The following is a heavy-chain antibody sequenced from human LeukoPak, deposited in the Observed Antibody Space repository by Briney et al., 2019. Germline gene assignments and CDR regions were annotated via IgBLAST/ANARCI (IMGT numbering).Heavy chain of an antibody. CDR3: ARGSYYDFWSGYYLDY. CDR1: GFTFTNAW. V-gene: IGHV4-34*01. Sequence: PGGSLRLSCAASGFTFTNAWMSWVRQPPGKGLEWIGEINHSGSTNYNPSLKSRVTISVDTSKNQFSLKLSSVTAADTAVYYCARGSYYDFWSGYYLDYWGQGTLVTVSS. CDR2: INHSGST. D-gene: IGHD3-3*01. J-gene: IGHJ4*02.